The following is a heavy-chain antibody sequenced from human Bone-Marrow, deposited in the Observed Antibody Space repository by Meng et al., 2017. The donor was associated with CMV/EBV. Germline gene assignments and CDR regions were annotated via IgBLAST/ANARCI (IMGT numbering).Heavy chain of an antibody. V-gene: IGHV3-30*02. CDR1: GFRFDDYG. J-gene: IGHJ3*02. CDR3: ARDYSFLVGAMEAIDI. D-gene: IGHD1-26*01. CDR2: IRNDGTNK. Sequence: GESLKISCAASGFRFDDYGMHWVRQTPGKGLEWVAFIRNDGTNKFYGASVKGRFTISRDNSKCTVYLQMNSLRAEDTALYYCARDYSFLVGAMEAIDIWGQGTMVTVSS.